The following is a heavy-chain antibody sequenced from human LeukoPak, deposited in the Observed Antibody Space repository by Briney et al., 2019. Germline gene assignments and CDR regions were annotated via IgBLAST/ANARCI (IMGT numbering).Heavy chain of an antibody. D-gene: IGHD2-21*01. CDR1: GGSINNYY. V-gene: IGHV4-59*01. Sequence: SETLSLTCSVSGGSINNYYWSWIRQPPGKGLEWIGYIYYSESTNYNPSLKSRVTISVDTSKNQFSLKLSSVTAADTAVYYCARQHSCCGAFDAFDIWGQGTMVTVSS. CDR2: IYYSEST. CDR3: ARQHSCCGAFDAFDI. J-gene: IGHJ3*02.